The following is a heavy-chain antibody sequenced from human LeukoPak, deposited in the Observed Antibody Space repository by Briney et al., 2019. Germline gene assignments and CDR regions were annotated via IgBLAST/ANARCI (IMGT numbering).Heavy chain of an antibody. J-gene: IGHJ4*02. CDR1: GFTFSSYA. CDR3: ARDSYYESSGYYFSDY. D-gene: IGHD3-22*01. Sequence: GGSLRLSCAASGFTFSSYAMSWVRQPPGKGLEWVSTISGSGGSTYYADSVKGRFTISRDSSRNTLYLQMNILRAEDTAVYFCARDSYYESSGYYFSDYWGQGTLVTVSS. V-gene: IGHV3-23*01. CDR2: ISGSGGST.